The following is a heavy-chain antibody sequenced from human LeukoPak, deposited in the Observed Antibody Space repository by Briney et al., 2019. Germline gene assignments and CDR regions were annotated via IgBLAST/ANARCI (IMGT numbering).Heavy chain of an antibody. Sequence: ASVKVSCKASGGTFSSYAISWVRQAPGQGLEWMGWISAYNGNTNYAQKLQGRVTMTRDMSTSTVYMELSSLRSEDTAVYYCARGAEGYYDFWSGTPIDYWGQGTLVTVSS. J-gene: IGHJ4*02. V-gene: IGHV1-18*01. CDR3: ARGAEGYYDFWSGTPIDY. CDR2: ISAYNGNT. CDR1: GGTFSSYA. D-gene: IGHD3-3*01.